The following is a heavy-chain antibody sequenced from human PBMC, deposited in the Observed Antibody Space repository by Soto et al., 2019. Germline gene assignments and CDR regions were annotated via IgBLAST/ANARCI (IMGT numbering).Heavy chain of an antibody. Sequence: VQVVQSGTEVKKPGASVKVSCKTSGYTFISYGISWVRQAPGQGLEWLGWISGYTGNTDYAQKFQDRVTMTTDTSTTTAYMELRSLRSDDTAVYYCTRVSYLVRGFNHIPYGMDVRGQGTTVTVSS. CDR1: GYTFISYG. CDR3: TRVSYLVRGFNHIPYGMDV. J-gene: IGHJ6*02. D-gene: IGHD3-10*01. V-gene: IGHV1-18*01. CDR2: ISGYTGNT.